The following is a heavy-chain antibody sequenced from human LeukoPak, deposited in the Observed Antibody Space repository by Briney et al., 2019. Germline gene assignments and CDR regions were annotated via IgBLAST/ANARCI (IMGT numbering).Heavy chain of an antibody. Sequence: SETLSLTCTVSGGSIGSYYWSWIRQPPGKGLEWIGYISSSGSTTYNPSLKSRVTISVDASKNQFSLKLSSVTAADTAVYYCARAPGVVTSFDYWGQGTLVSVSS. CDR1: GGSIGSYY. D-gene: IGHD4-23*01. V-gene: IGHV4-59*01. J-gene: IGHJ4*02. CDR3: ARAPGVVTSFDY. CDR2: ISSSGST.